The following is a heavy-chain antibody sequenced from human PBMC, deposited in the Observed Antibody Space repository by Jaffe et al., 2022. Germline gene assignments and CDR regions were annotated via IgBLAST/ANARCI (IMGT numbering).Heavy chain of an antibody. Sequence: QVQLVESGGGVVQPGGSLRLSCAASGFTFSSYGMHWVRQAPGKGLEWVAFIRYDGSNKYYADSVKGRFTISRDNSKNTLYLQMNSLRAEDTAVYYCAKCGDYGDYDSYFDYWGQGTLVTVSS. CDR2: IRYDGSNK. J-gene: IGHJ4*02. D-gene: IGHD4-17*01. CDR1: GFTFSSYG. V-gene: IGHV3-30*02. CDR3: AKCGDYGDYDSYFDY.